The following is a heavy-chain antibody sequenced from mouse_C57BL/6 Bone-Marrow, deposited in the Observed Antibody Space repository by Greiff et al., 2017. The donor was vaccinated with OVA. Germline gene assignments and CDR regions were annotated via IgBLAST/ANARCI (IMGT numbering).Heavy chain of an antibody. Sequence: VKLVESGGDLVKPGGSLKLSCAASGFTFSSYGMSWVRPTPDKRLAWVATLSSGGSYTYYPDSVKGRFTISRDNAKNTLYLQMSSLKSEDTAMYYCARAVYLPYAMDYWGQGTSVTVSS. CDR2: LSSGGSYT. CDR3: ARAVYLPYAMDY. J-gene: IGHJ4*01. D-gene: IGHD3-3*01. CDR1: GFTFSSYG. V-gene: IGHV5-6*02.